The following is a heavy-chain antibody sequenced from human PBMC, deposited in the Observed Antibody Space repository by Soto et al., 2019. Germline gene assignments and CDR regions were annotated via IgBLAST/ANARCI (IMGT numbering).Heavy chain of an antibody. CDR3: AKLSMTTVTTAPTEFDY. Sequence: GRSLRLSCAASGFTFSSYAMSWVRQAPGKGLEWVSAISGSGGSTYYADSVKGRFTISRDNSKNTLYLQMNSLRAEDTAVYYCAKLSMTTVTTAPTEFDYWGQGTLVTVSS. D-gene: IGHD4-4*01. V-gene: IGHV3-23*01. CDR1: GFTFSSYA. J-gene: IGHJ4*02. CDR2: ISGSGGST.